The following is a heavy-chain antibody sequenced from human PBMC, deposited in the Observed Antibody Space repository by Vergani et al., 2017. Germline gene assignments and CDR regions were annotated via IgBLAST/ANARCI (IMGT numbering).Heavy chain of an antibody. V-gene: IGHV3-13*01. J-gene: IGHJ4*02. CDR3: ARENPYSSAFDY. D-gene: IGHD6-19*01. CDR2: IGTAGDT. CDR1: GFTFSSYD. Sequence: EVQLVESGGGLVQPGGSLRLSCAASGFTFSSYDMHWVRQATRKGLEWVSAIGTAGDTYYPGSVKGRFTISRENAKNSLYLQMNSLRAGDTAVYYCARENPYSSAFDYWGQGTLVTVSS.